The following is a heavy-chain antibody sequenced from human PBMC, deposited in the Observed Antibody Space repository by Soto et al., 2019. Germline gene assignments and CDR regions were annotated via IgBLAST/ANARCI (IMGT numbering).Heavy chain of an antibody. Sequence: QVQLVQSGAEVKKPGSSVKVSCKASGGTFSSYAISWVRQAPGQGLEWMGGIIPIFGTANYAQKYQGRVTMTADESTSTADMERGSLRYEDTAVYYGAREGGGYYDSSGYGYWGQGTLVTVSS. CDR2: IIPIFGTA. J-gene: IGHJ4*02. D-gene: IGHD3-22*01. V-gene: IGHV1-69*12. CDR3: AREGGGYYDSSGYGY. CDR1: GGTFSSYA.